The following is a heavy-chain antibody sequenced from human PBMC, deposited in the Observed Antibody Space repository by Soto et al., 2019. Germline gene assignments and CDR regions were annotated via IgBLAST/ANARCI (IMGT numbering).Heavy chain of an antibody. CDR2: ISGSGGST. CDR1: GFTFSPYA. CDR3: AKGLRRLLRTQYYYGLDV. Sequence: EVQLLESGGGLVQPGGSLRLSCAASGFTFSPYAMSWVRQAPWKGLEWVSSISGSGGSTHYADSVKGRFTVSRDNSKRALSLQMSSLREEDTATYYCAKGLRRLLRTQYYYGLDVWGRGTTVTVSS. V-gene: IGHV3-23*01. D-gene: IGHD3-10*01. J-gene: IGHJ6*02.